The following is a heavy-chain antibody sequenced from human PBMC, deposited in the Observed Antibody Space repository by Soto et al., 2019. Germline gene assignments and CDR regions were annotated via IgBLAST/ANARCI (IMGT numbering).Heavy chain of an antibody. Sequence: SVKVSCKASGFTFSSSAVQWVRQARGQRLEWIGKIVVGSGNTNYAQKFQGRVTMTRDTSISTAYMELSRLRSDDTAVYYCARDFLDPKVMDVWGQGTTVTVSS. CDR2: IVVGSGNT. CDR1: GFTFSSSA. V-gene: IGHV1-58*01. CDR3: ARDFLDPKVMDV. D-gene: IGHD3-3*01. J-gene: IGHJ6*02.